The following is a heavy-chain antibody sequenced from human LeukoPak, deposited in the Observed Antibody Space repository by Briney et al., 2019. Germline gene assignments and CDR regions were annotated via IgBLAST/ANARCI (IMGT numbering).Heavy chain of an antibody. CDR3: ARGRVENIDY. J-gene: IGHJ4*02. V-gene: IGHV1-8*01. D-gene: IGHD1/OR15-1a*01. CDR2: MNPNSGNT. CDR1: GYTFTSYD. Sequence: ASVTVSCTASGYTFTSYDNDWVRQATGQGLEWMGWMNPNSGNTGYAQKFQGRVTMTRNTSISTAYMELSSLRSEDTAVYYCARGRVENIDYLGQGTLVTVSS.